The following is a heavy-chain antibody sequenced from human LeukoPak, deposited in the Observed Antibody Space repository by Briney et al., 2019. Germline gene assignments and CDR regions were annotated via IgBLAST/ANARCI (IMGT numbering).Heavy chain of an antibody. V-gene: IGHV3-30*18. Sequence: PGGSLRLSCAASGFTFSSYGMHWVRQAPGKGLEWVAVISYDGSNKYYADSVKGRFTISRDNSKNTLYLQMNSLRAEDTAVYYCAKDYAVGSIDYWGQGTLVTVSS. CDR1: GFTFSSYG. CDR3: AKDYAVGSIDY. J-gene: IGHJ4*02. D-gene: IGHD3-16*01. CDR2: ISYDGSNK.